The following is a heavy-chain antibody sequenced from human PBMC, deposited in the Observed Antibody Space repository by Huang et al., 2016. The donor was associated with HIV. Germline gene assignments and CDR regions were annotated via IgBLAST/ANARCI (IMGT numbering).Heavy chain of an antibody. CDR3: ATVDYYDTSGPQRGYFDN. V-gene: IGHV1-69*01. J-gene: IGHJ4*02. CDR1: GGSFRNFA. D-gene: IGHD3-22*01. CDR2: IIPTLGTA. Sequence: QVQLVQSGAEVKKPGSSVKVSCKASGGSFRNFAIGWVRQARGQGLEWRGGIIPTLGTANYEQKFQGRVTIIADESTSTAYMELSSLRSEDTAVYYCATVDYYDTSGPQRGYFDNWGQGTLVTVSS.